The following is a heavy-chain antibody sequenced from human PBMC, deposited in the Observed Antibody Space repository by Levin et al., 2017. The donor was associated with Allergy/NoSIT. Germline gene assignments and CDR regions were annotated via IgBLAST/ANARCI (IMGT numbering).Heavy chain of an antibody. Sequence: GESLKISCKASGYTFTIYYMHWVRQAPGQGLEWVGIINPSAGSTIYAHKFQGGVTMTRDTSTSTVYMELSSLRSEDTAVYYCARSRIVGATTAFDIWGQGTMVTVPS. D-gene: IGHD1-26*01. J-gene: IGHJ3*02. CDR2: INPSAGST. CDR3: ARSRIVGATTAFDI. V-gene: IGHV1-46*01. CDR1: GYTFTIYY.